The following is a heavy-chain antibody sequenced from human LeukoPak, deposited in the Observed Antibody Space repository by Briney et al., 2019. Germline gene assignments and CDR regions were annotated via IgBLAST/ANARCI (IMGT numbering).Heavy chain of an antibody. Sequence: GGSLRLSCTASGFTFGDYAMSWFRQAPGEGLEWIGFIRSKAYGGTTEYAASVKGGFTISRDDSKSIAYLQMNSLKTEDTAVYYCTRSPHGGITGTPRLCSAFDIWGQGTMVTVSS. D-gene: IGHD1-7*01. CDR2: IRSKAYGGTT. V-gene: IGHV3-49*03. CDR3: TRSPHGGITGTPRLCSAFDI. CDR1: GFTFGDYA. J-gene: IGHJ3*02.